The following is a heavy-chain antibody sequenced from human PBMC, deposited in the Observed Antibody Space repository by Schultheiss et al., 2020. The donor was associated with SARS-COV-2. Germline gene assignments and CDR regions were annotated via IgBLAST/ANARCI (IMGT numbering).Heavy chain of an antibody. J-gene: IGHJ4*02. Sequence: GGSLRLSCAASGFTFSSYWMSWVRQAPGKGQEWVANIKQDGSEKYYVDSVKGRFTISRDNAKNSLYLQMNSLRAEDTAVYYCARGYPRWFGELYYFDYWGQGTLVTVSS. V-gene: IGHV3-7*03. D-gene: IGHD3-10*01. CDR3: ARGYPRWFGELYYFDY. CDR2: IKQDGSEK. CDR1: GFTFSSYW.